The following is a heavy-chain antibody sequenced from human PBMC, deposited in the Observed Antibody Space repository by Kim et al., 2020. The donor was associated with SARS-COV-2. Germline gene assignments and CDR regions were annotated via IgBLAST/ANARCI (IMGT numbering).Heavy chain of an antibody. D-gene: IGHD5-18*01. V-gene: IGHV1-3*01. Sequence: ASVKVSCKASGYTFTSYAMHWVRQAPGQRLEWMGWINAGNGNTKYSQKFQGRVTITRDTSASTAYMELSSLRSEDTAVYYCARDLGRGYSYGYDYWGQGTLVTVSS. CDR3: ARDLGRGYSYGYDY. CDR1: GYTFTSYA. J-gene: IGHJ4*02. CDR2: INAGNGNT.